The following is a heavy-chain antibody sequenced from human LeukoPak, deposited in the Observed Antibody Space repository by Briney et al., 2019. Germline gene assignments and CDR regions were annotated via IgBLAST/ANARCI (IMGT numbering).Heavy chain of an antibody. V-gene: IGHV1-2*02. D-gene: IGHD3-16*01. Sequence: ASVKVSCKASGYTFTGYHMHWVRQAPGQGLEWMGWINPNSGGTNYVQKFQGRVTMTRDTSISTAYMELSRLRSDDTAVYYCARVGEEMSYYYYMDVWGKGTTVTISS. CDR2: INPNSGGT. CDR3: ARVGEEMSYYYYMDV. J-gene: IGHJ6*03. CDR1: GYTFTGYH.